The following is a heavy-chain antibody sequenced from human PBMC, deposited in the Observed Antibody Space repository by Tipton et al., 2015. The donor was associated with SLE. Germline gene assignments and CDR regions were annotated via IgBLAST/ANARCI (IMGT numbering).Heavy chain of an antibody. CDR2: LYYTGIT. Sequence: TLSLTCTVSGGSISGHYWSWIRQPPGRGLEWIGYLYYTGITDYNPSLKSRVTISVDTSKNQFSLKLRSVTAADTAVYFCARYYCTTTRCYYFDYWGRRTPVTVSS. V-gene: IGHV4-59*11. J-gene: IGHJ4*02. CDR1: GGSISGHY. CDR3: ARYYCTTTRCYYFDY. D-gene: IGHD2-2*01.